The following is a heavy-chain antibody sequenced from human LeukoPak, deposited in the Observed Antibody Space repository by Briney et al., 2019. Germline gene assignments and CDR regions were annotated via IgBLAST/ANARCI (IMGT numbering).Heavy chain of an antibody. CDR1: GFTVSSNY. CDR2: INWNGGST. Sequence: GGSLRLSCAASGFTVSSNYMSWVRQAPGKGLEWVSGINWNGGSTGYADSVKGRFTISRDNAKNSLYLQMNNLRAEDTALYYCARRRVTVVRGVDITSYYFDYWGQGTLVTVSS. D-gene: IGHD3-10*01. J-gene: IGHJ4*02. CDR3: ARRRVTVVRGVDITSYYFDY. V-gene: IGHV3-20*04.